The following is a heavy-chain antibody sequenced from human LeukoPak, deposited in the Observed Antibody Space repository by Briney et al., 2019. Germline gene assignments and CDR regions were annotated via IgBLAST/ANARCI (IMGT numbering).Heavy chain of an antibody. J-gene: IGHJ4*02. V-gene: IGHV1-24*01. D-gene: IGHD3-22*01. Sequence: ASVKVSCKVSGYTLTELSMHWVRQAPGKGLEWMGGFDPEDGETNYAQKFQGRVTITADKSTSTAYMELSSLRSEDTAVYYCARDYYYDSSGESDYWGQGTLVTVSS. CDR3: ARDYYYDSSGESDY. CDR2: FDPEDGET. CDR1: GYTLTELS.